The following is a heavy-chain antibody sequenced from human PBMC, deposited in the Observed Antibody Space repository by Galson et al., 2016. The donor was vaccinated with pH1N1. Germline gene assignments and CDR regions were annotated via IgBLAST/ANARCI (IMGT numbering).Heavy chain of an antibody. D-gene: IGHD3-22*01. V-gene: IGHV1-46*01. CDR3: ARGGYWVY. CDR2: IDPSGGST. CDR1: GYTFTTQY. J-gene: IGHJ4*02. Sequence: SVKVSCKASGYTFTTQYVNWVRQAPGQGLEWLGVIDPSGGSTTYAQKFQGRVTVTVDTSTSTVYMELNNLRSDDTAMYYCARGGYWVYWGQGTLVTVSS.